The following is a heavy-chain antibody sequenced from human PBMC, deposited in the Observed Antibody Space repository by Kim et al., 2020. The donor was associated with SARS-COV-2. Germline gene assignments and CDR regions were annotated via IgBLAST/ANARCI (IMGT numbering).Heavy chain of an antibody. D-gene: IGHD2-2*01. V-gene: IGHV4-31*03. Sequence: SETLSLTCTVSGGSISSGGYYWSWIRQHPGKGLEWIGYIYYSGSTYYNPSLKSRVTISVDTSKNQFSLKLSSVTAADTAVYYCARGIVVVPGFSNWFDPWGQGTLVTVSS. CDR1: GGSISSGGYY. CDR3: ARGIVVVPGFSNWFDP. CDR2: IYYSGST. J-gene: IGHJ5*02.